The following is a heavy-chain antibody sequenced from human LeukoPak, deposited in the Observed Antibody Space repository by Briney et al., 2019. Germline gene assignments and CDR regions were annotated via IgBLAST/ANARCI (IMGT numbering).Heavy chain of an antibody. V-gene: IGHV3-74*01. D-gene: IGHD6-13*01. J-gene: IGHJ3*02. CDR3: ARVEAAAAYAFDI. CDR1: GFSFSTSW. Sequence: GGSLRLSCTASGFSFSTSWMHWVRQAPGKGLEWVSRITSDGRSTIYADSVKGRFTISRDNAKNTLYLQMNSLSAEDTAVYYCARVEAAAAYAFDIWGQGTMVTVSS. CDR2: ITSDGRST.